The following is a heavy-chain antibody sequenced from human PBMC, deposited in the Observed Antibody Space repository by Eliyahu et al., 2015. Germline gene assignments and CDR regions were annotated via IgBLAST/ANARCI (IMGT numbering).Heavy chain of an antibody. Sequence: EEQLLESGGGLVQPGGSLRLSCAASGFTFSSYAMSWARQAPGKGLEWVSAISNSGDYTYHADSVKGRFTISRDNSENTVYLQMNSLRVEDTAIYYCAKQLGACSGGTCYFPYWGQGTLVAVSS. CDR1: GFTFSSYA. D-gene: IGHD2-15*01. V-gene: IGHV3-23*01. CDR2: ISNSGDYT. J-gene: IGHJ4*02. CDR3: AKQLGACSGGTCYFPY.